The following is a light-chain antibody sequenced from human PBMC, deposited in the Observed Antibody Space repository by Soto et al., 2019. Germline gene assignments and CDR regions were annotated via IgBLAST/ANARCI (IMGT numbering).Light chain of an antibody. J-gene: IGKJ5*01. CDR2: AAS. V-gene: IGKV1-39*01. CDR3: QQSDNIPIT. Sequence: DIQMTQSPSSLSASVGDRVTITCRASQSFSTYSNWYQQKPGKAPKLLIYAASTLQSGVPSRFSGSGSGTDFTLTISSLQPEDFATYYCQQSDNIPITFGQGTRLEIK. CDR1: QSFSTY.